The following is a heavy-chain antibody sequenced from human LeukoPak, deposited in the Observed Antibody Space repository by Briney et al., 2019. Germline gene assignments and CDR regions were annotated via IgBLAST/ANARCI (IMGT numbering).Heavy chain of an antibody. CDR1: GGSISSGDYY. CDR3: ARDYYDSSGYPKVYYFDY. CDR2: IYYSGST. D-gene: IGHD3-22*01. V-gene: IGHV4-30-4*01. J-gene: IGHJ4*02. Sequence: SQTLSLTCTVSGGSISSGDYYWSWIRQPPGKGLEWIGYIYYSGSTYYNPSLKSRVTISVDTSKNQFSLKLSSVTAADTAVYYRARDYYDSSGYPKVYYFDYWGQGTLVTVSS.